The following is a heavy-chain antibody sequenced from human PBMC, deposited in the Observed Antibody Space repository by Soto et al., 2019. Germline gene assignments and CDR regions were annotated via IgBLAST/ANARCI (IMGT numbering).Heavy chain of an antibody. CDR2: IKSEKEGGTT. CDR3: TDSGPFDY. Sequence: GGSLRLSCGGSGFNFNKAWLSWVRQAPGKGLEWVGRIKSEKEGGTTDYAASVKGRFTLSRDDSKNTLYLHMNSLKIEDTAVYYCTDSGPFDYWGQGTLVTVSS. J-gene: IGHJ4*02. CDR1: GFNFNKAW. V-gene: IGHV3-15*01. D-gene: IGHD2-21*01.